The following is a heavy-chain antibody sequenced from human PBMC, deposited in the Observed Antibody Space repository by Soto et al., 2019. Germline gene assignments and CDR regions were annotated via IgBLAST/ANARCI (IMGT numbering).Heavy chain of an antibody. D-gene: IGHD5-12*01. J-gene: IGHJ4*02. CDR2: IKGDGSET. CDR1: GFTFSSYW. Sequence: GGSLRLSCAASGFTFSSYWMHWVRQAPGKGLVWVSRIKGDGSETNYADSVKGRFTISRDNAKNTPYLQLNSLRAEDTAVYYCLRGNSGYGNFDYWGQGTRVTIYS. V-gene: IGHV3-74*01. CDR3: LRGNSGYGNFDY.